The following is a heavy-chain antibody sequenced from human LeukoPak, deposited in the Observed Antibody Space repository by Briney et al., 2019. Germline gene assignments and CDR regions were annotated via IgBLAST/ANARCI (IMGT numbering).Heavy chain of an antibody. D-gene: IGHD3-10*01. Sequence: PGGSLRLSCAASGFTFSSYAMHWVRQAPGKGLEWVAVISYDGSNKYYADSVKGRFTISRDNSKNTLYLQMNSLRAEDTAVYYCARERTYWVRGYFDYWGQGTLVTVSS. CDR1: GFTFSSYA. V-gene: IGHV3-30-3*01. CDR2: ISYDGSNK. J-gene: IGHJ4*02. CDR3: ARERTYWVRGYFDY.